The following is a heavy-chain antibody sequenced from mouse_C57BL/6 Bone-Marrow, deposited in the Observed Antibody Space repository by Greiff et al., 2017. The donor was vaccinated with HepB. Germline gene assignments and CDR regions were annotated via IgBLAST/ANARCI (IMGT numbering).Heavy chain of an antibody. D-gene: IGHD1-1*01. CDR1: GYTFTSYW. V-gene: IGHV1-50*01. Sequence: GQLQQSGAELVKPGASVKLSCKASGYTFTSYWMQWVKQRPGQGLEWIGEIDPSDSYTNYNQKFKGKATLNVDTSSSTAYMQLSSLTSEDSAVYYCARERNYGLYAMDYWGQGTSVTVSS. CDR2: IDPSDSYT. CDR3: ARERNYGLYAMDY. J-gene: IGHJ4*01.